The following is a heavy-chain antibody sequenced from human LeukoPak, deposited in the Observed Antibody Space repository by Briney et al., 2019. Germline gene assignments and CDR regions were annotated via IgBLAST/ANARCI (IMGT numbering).Heavy chain of an antibody. V-gene: IGHV3-74*01. CDR2: INSDGSST. D-gene: IGHD6-19*01. J-gene: IGHJ4*02. CDR1: GFTFSSYW. CDR3: AKDETASIAVARDGY. Sequence: PGGSLRLSCAASGFTFSSYWMHWVRQAPGKGLVWVSRINSDGSSTSYADSVKGRFTISRDNSKNTLYLQMNSLRAEDTAVYYCAKDETASIAVARDGYWGQGTLVTVSS.